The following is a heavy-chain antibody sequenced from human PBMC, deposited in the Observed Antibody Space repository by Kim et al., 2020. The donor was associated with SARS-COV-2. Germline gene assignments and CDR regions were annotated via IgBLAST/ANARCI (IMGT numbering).Heavy chain of an antibody. Sequence: ASVKVSCKASGASLAGYYIHWVRQAPGQGLEWMGWMNPNTGVTNYAQKFQGRVALTRDTSINTAYMELSSLRSDDTAVYYCTTPNTVTSKRLRDYWGQGTLVTVSS. CDR1: GASLAGYY. CDR3: TTPNTVTSKRLRDY. J-gene: IGHJ4*02. D-gene: IGHD4-17*01. V-gene: IGHV1-2*02. CDR2: MNPNTGVT.